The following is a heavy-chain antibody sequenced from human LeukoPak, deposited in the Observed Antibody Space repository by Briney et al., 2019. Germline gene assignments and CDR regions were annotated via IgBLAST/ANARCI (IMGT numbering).Heavy chain of an antibody. V-gene: IGHV3-23*01. CDR1: GFTFSSYA. CDR2: ISGSGGST. CDR3: AKDAYDYYGSGSYDAFDI. J-gene: IGHJ3*02. Sequence: GGSLRLSCAASGFTFSSYAMSWVRQAPGKELEWVSAISGSGGSTYYADSVKGRFTISRDNSKNTLYLQMNSLRAEDTAVYYCAKDAYDYYGSGSYDAFDIWGQGTMVTVSS. D-gene: IGHD3-10*01.